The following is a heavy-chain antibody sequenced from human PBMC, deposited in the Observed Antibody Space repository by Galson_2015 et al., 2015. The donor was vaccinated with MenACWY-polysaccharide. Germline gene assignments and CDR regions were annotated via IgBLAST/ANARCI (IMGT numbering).Heavy chain of an antibody. CDR2: IWYDGSIK. CDR1: GFTFSSYG. J-gene: IGHJ6*02. V-gene: IGHV3-33*01. Sequence: SLRLSCAASGFTFSSYGMHWVRQAPGKGLEWVAVIWYDGSIKYYADSVKGRFTISRDNSKNTLYLQMNSLRAEDTAVYYCAREVNVDTAMAPTEGVYYGMDVWGQGTTVTVSS. D-gene: IGHD5-18*01. CDR3: AREVNVDTAMAPTEGVYYGMDV.